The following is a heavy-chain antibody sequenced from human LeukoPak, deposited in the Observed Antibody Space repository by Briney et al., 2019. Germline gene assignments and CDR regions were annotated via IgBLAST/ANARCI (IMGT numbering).Heavy chain of an antibody. CDR1: GFTFSGYW. CDR3: ASGTGRSYFYQFGINF. D-gene: IGHD1-26*01. CDR2: INQDGSEK. J-gene: IGHJ4*02. Sequence: PGGSLRLSCAASGFTFSGYWMMNWVRQAPGEGREWVANINQDGSEKYYVDSVKGRFTISRDNAKNSVYLQMNNLRDEDAAVYYCASGTGRSYFYQFGINFWGQGTLVTVSS. V-gene: IGHV3-7*01.